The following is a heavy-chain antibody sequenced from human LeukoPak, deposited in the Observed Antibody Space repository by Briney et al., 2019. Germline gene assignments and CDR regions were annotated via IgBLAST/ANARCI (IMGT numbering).Heavy chain of an antibody. J-gene: IGHJ3*02. CDR3: TRRMSQWNDAFDI. D-gene: IGHD6-19*01. CDR2: IRSKANTYAT. V-gene: IGHV3-73*01. CDR1: GSTFSGSA. Sequence: PGGSLRLSCAASGSTFSGSAMHWVRQASGKGLEWVGRIRSKANTYATAYAASVKGRFTISRDDSKNTAYLQMNGLKTEDTAVYYCTRRMSQWNDAFDIWGQGTMVTVSS.